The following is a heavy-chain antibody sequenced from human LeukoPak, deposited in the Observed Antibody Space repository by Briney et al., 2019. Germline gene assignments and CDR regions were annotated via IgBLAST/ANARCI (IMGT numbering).Heavy chain of an antibody. Sequence: PSETLSLTCTVSGGSISSYYWSWIRQPAGKGLEWIGRIYTSGSTNYNPSLKSRVTMSVDTSKNQFSLKLSSVTDADTAVYYCARGRMGYDSSGYSEAFDIWGQGTMVTVSS. D-gene: IGHD3-22*01. CDR3: ARGRMGYDSSGYSEAFDI. V-gene: IGHV4-4*07. CDR2: IYTSGST. J-gene: IGHJ3*02. CDR1: GGSISSYY.